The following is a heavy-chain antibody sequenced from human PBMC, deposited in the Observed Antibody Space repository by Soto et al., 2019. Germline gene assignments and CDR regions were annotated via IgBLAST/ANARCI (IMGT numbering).Heavy chain of an antibody. Sequence: GGSLRLSCAASEFTFGNYAMSWVRQAPGKGLEWASAISYGGGTTYYADSVKGRFTISRDNSKNTLYLQMNSLRAEDTAVYYCAKNPGYYYDSTRYHFDYWGQGT. CDR1: EFTFGNYA. V-gene: IGHV3-23*01. J-gene: IGHJ4*02. CDR3: AKNPGYYYDSTRYHFDY. D-gene: IGHD3-22*01. CDR2: ISYGGGTT.